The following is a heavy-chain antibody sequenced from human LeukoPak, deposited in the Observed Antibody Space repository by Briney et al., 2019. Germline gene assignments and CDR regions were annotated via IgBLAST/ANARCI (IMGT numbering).Heavy chain of an antibody. V-gene: IGHV4-61*05. D-gene: IGHD3-22*01. CDR3: ARDSYYYDSSGYRTLDY. Sequence: SETLSLTCTVSGGSISSSSYYWGWIRQPPGKGLEWIGYIYYSGSTNYNPSLKSRVTMSVDTSKNQFSLKLSSVTAADTAVYYCARDSYYYDSSGYRTLDYWGQGTLVTVSS. CDR1: GGSISSSSYY. J-gene: IGHJ4*02. CDR2: IYYSGST.